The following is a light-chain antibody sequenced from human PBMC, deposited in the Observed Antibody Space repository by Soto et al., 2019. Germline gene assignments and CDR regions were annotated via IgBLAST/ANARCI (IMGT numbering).Light chain of an antibody. CDR2: SNN. J-gene: IGLJ1*01. CDR1: SSNIGSNY. V-gene: IGLV1-47*02. CDR3: AAWDDSMSGYV. Sequence: QSVLTQPPSASGTPGQRVTISCSGSSSNIGSNYVYWYQQLPGTAPKLLIYSNNQRPSGVPDRFSGSKSGTSASLAISGLRYEDEADYYCAAWDDSMSGYVLGTGNKVTVL.